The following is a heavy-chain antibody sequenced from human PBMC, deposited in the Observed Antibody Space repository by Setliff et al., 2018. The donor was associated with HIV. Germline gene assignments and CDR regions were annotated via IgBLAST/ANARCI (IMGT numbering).Heavy chain of an antibody. CDR3: ARSSMAGFDY. J-gene: IGHJ4*02. CDR1: GGSISSHY. D-gene: IGHD6-19*01. CDR2: ISYSGST. V-gene: IGHV4-59*11. Sequence: PSETLSLTCTVSGGSISSHYWTWIRQPPGKGLEWIGYISYSGSTNYNPSLKSRVTISVDTSKDQFSLKLTSLTAADTAVYYCARSSMAGFDYWGQGKLVTVSS.